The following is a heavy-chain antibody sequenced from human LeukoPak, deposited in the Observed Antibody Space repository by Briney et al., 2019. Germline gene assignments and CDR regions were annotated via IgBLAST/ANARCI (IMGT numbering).Heavy chain of an antibody. CDR2: INQDVSRI. J-gene: IGHJ4*02. Sequence: GGSLRLSCAGSGFDFRRYWMAWVRQAPGKGLEWVASINQDVSRIHYVDSVKGRFTISRDNAKSSLFLQMTSLRVEDTAVYYCARLKDDVTKFDYWGQGTLVTVSS. CDR3: ARLKDDVTKFDY. CDR1: GFDFRRYW. V-gene: IGHV3-7*01. D-gene: IGHD2-8*01.